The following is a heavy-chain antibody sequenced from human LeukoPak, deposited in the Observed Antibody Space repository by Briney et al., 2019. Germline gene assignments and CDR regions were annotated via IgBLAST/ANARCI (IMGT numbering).Heavy chain of an antibody. CDR2: IHYSGST. CDR1: RHSIRNSY. J-gene: IGHJ6*03. Sequence: PTESLFLTCSVHRHSIRNSYCSSVRQPPGKGLEWNESIHYSGSTNYNPSLKSRVTISVDASKNQFSVKLSSVTAADTAVYYCARVRKITMVQAVGADYYYMDVCGKGTTVTVSS. D-gene: IGHD3-10*01. CDR3: ARVRKITMVQAVGADYYYMDV. V-gene: IGHV4-59*01.